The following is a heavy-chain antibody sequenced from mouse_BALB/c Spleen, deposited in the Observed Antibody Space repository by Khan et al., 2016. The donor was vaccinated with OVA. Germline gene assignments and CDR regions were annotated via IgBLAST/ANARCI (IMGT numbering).Heavy chain of an antibody. Sequence: QVQLKQSGAELAKPGASVKMSCEASGYTFTTYWMHWVKQRPGQGLEWIGYIDPNTGYTEYNQKFKDKATLTTDKSSSTAYMQLSSRTSEDSAGYYCTRRRLFYIFAYWGQGTLVTVSA. J-gene: IGHJ3*01. CDR1: GYTFTTYW. CDR3: TRRRLFYIFAY. CDR2: IDPNTGYT. V-gene: IGHV1-7*01. D-gene: IGHD1-1*01.